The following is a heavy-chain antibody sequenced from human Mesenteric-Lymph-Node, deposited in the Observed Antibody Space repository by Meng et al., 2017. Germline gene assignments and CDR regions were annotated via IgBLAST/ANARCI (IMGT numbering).Heavy chain of an antibody. CDR2: IYYTGTT. CDR3: ARDVGHTSSSYGIDE. J-gene: IGHJ4*02. D-gene: IGHD6-13*01. V-gene: IGHV4-39*07. Sequence: LQLQESGPGVVQPSETLSLPCTISGGSMSSNSYYWGWIRQPPGKGLEWIGSIYYTGTTYYNPSLGSRVTMSLESSKNQFSLKLNSVTAADTAMYYCARDVGHTSSSYGIDEWGQGTLVTVSS. CDR1: GGSMSSNSYY.